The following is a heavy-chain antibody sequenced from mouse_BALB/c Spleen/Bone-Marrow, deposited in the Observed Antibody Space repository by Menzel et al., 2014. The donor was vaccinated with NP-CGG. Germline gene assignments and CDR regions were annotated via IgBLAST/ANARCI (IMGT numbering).Heavy chain of an antibody. CDR2: INPYNDGT. CDR1: GYTFXSYV. D-gene: IGHD2-14*01. CDR3: ASGRYGFAY. Sequence: EVKLMESGPELVKPGASVKMSCKASGYTFXSYVMHWVKQKPGQGLEWIGYINPYNDGTKYNEKFKGKATLTSDKSSSTAYMELSSLTSEDSAVYYCASGRYGFAYWGQGTLVTVFA. V-gene: IGHV1-14*01. J-gene: IGHJ3*01.